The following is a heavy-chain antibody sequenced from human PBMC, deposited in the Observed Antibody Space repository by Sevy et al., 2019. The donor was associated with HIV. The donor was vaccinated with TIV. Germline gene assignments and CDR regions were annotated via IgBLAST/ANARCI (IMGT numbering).Heavy chain of an antibody. J-gene: IGHJ4*02. CDR3: ARRLSSAWYFDF. CDR1: GFSVSRNH. Sequence: GGSLRLSCAASGFSVSRNHINWVRQAPGKGQEWIPVIYSDGTTQYADSVKGRFTISRDTYNNTVYLQVSSLRADDTAVYYCARRLSSAWYFDFWGQGTLVTVSS. D-gene: IGHD6-19*01. V-gene: IGHV3-53*01. CDR2: IYSDGTT.